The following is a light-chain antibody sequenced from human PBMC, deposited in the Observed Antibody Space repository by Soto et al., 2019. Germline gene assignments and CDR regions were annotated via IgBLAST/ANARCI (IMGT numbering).Light chain of an antibody. J-gene: IGLJ1*01. Sequence: QSVLTQPPSVSEAPSQRVTISCSGSSSNIGNNAVNWYQQLPGKSLKLLIYYDNLLPSGVSDRFSGSKSGTSASLAISGLQSEDEADYYCAVWDDSLNAYVFGIGTKVTVL. CDR1: SSNIGNNA. CDR3: AVWDDSLNAYV. CDR2: YDN. V-gene: IGLV1-36*01.